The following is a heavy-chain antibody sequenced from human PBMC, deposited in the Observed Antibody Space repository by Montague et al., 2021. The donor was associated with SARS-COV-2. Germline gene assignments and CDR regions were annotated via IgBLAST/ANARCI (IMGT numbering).Heavy chain of an antibody. D-gene: IGHD2-8*01. J-gene: IGHJ5*02. V-gene: IGHV6-1*01. CDR2: TYYRSKWYN. CDR1: GDSVSSNSAA. CDR3: AMDDPYCTNGVCYTGNWFDP. Sequence: CAISGDSVSSNSAAWNWIRQSPSKGLEWLGRTYYRSKWYNDYAVSVKSRITINPDTSKNQFSLQLNSVTHEDTAVYYCAMDDPYCTNGVCYTGNWFDPWGQGTLVTVSS.